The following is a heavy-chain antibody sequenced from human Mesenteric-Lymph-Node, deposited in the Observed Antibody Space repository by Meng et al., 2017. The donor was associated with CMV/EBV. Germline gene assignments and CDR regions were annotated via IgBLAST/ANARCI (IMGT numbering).Heavy chain of an antibody. CDR1: GGSITSNNW. V-gene: IGHV4-4*02. Sequence: VSGGSITSNNWWSWVRQPPGMGLEWIGEVYHSGNTNYNPSLKSRVTISVDKSKNQFSLKLSSVTAADTAVYYCATLYGGNFQYFHHWGQGTLVTVSS. CDR2: VYHSGNT. CDR3: ATLYGGNFQYFHH. J-gene: IGHJ1*01. D-gene: IGHD4-23*01.